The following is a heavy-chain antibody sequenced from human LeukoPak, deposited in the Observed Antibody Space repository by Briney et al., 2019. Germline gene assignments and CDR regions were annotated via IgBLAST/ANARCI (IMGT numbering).Heavy chain of an antibody. CDR1: GGSISSYY. CDR3: ARRETAIAVAGPYYFDY. CDR2: MYYSGNT. D-gene: IGHD6-19*01. Sequence: SETLSLTCNVSGGSISSYYWSWIRQPPGKGLEWIGYMYYSGNTNYNPSLKSRVTTSVDSSKNQFSLKLSSVTAADTAVYYCARRETAIAVAGPYYFDYWGQGTLVTVSS. J-gene: IGHJ4*02. V-gene: IGHV4-59*08.